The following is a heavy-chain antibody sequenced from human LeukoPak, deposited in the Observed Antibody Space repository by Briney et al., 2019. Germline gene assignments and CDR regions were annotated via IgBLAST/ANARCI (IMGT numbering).Heavy chain of an antibody. Sequence: GGSLRLSCAASGFSFSSYNMNWVRQTPGKGLEWVSSITSSSTYTFYADSVKGRFTISRDNARNSLYLQMNSLRAEDTAVYYCAKDHVDGYNTPYYFDYWGQGTLVTVSS. J-gene: IGHJ4*02. D-gene: IGHD5-24*01. CDR3: AKDHVDGYNTPYYFDY. CDR1: GFSFSSYN. CDR2: ITSSSTYT. V-gene: IGHV3-21*04.